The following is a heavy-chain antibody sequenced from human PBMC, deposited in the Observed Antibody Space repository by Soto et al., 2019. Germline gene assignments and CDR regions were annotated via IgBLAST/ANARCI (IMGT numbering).Heavy chain of an antibody. CDR2: IIPIFGTA. V-gene: IGHV1-69*13. CDR3: ARGSSSPYYYWGMDG. CDR1: GGTFSSYA. D-gene: IGHD6-13*01. J-gene: IGHJ6*02. Sequence: ASVKVSCKASGGTFSSYASSWVRQAPGQGLEWMGGIIPIFGTANYAQKFQGRVTITADESTSTAYMELSSLRSEDTAVYYCARGSSSPYYYWGMDGCGRVTTVAVCS.